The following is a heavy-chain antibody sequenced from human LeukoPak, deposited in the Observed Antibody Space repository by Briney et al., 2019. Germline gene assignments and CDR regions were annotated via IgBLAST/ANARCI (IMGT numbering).Heavy chain of an antibody. Sequence: GGSLRLSCAASGFTFSNYGMHWVRQAPGKGLEWVAVISYDGSNTYYAASVKGRFTISRDNSKNTLYVQMNSLRTEDTAIYYCARDWKTNSFDYWGQGTLVTVSS. CDR1: GFTFSNYG. V-gene: IGHV3-30*03. J-gene: IGHJ4*02. D-gene: IGHD1-1*01. CDR3: ARDWKTNSFDY. CDR2: ISYDGSNT.